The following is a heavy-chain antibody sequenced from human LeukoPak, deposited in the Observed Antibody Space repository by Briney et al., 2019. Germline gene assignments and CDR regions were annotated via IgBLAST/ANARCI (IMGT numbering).Heavy chain of an antibody. CDR3: VRDNGGEHL. V-gene: IGHV3-74*01. CDR2: INNDGSST. D-gene: IGHD3-16*01. CDR1: GYTFGSYW. J-gene: IGHJ4*02. Sequence: GGSLRLSCAASGYTFGSYWVYWVCQAPGKGLVWVSRINNDGSSTIYADSVKGRFTISRDNAKNTLYLQMNSLRDDDTAVYYCVRDNGGEHLWGQGTLVTVSS.